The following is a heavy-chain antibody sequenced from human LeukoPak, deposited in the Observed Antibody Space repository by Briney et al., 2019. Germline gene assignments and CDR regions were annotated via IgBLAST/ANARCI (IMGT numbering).Heavy chain of an antibody. CDR3: ARGSDRRNLDY. Sequence: SETLSLTCTVSGASISSYYWSWIRQPAGKGLEWIGRIHISVTTNYNPSLQSRVTMPLDTSKNQFSLNLSSVTAADTAVYYCARGSDRRNLDYWGQGTLVTVSS. CDR2: IHISVTT. V-gene: IGHV4-4*07. CDR1: GASISSYY. D-gene: IGHD6-19*01. J-gene: IGHJ4*02.